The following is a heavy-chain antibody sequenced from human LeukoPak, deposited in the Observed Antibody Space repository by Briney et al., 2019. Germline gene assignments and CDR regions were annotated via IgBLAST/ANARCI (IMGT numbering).Heavy chain of an antibody. CDR1: GFTFDDYA. V-gene: IGHV3-9*01. Sequence: GGSLRLSCAASGFTFDDYAMHWVRQAPGKGLEWVSGISWNSDTIAYADSVRGRFTISRDNAKKSLYLQMNSLRAEDTALYYCAKDGVLRFGELFGWFDPWGQGTLVTVSS. J-gene: IGHJ5*02. CDR3: AKDGVLRFGELFGWFDP. D-gene: IGHD3-10*01. CDR2: ISWNSDTI.